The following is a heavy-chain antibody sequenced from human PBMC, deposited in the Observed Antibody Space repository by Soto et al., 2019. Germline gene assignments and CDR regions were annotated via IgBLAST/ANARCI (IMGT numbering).Heavy chain of an antibody. D-gene: IGHD3-22*01. CDR2: INAGNGNT. CDR3: ARDAYEYYYDSSGYLDLDY. J-gene: IGHJ4*02. Sequence: ASVKVSCKASGYTFTSYAMHWVRQAPGQRLEWMGWINAGNGNTKYSQKFQGRVTMTRDTSTSTVYMELSSLRSEDTAVYYCARDAYEYYYDSSGYLDLDYWGQGTLVTVSS. CDR1: GYTFTSYA. V-gene: IGHV1-3*01.